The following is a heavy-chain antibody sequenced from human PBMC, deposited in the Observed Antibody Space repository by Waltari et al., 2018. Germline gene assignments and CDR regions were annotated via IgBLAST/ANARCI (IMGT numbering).Heavy chain of an antibody. CDR2: IYYSEST. D-gene: IGHD6-13*01. V-gene: IGHV4-31*03. CDR1: GCSISSGGYY. J-gene: IGHJ4*02. CDR3: ARGVNRAAAVPFDY. Sequence: QVQLQQWGAGLLKPSQTLSLSCTVSGCSISSGGYYWSWIRQHPGTCLDWIGYIYYSESTYYNPSLKSRVTISVDTSKDQFSLKLSSVTAADAAVYYCARGVNRAAAVPFDYWGQGTLVTVSS.